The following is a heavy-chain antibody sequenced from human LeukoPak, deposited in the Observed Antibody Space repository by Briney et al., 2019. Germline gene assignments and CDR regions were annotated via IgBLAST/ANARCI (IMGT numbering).Heavy chain of an antibody. CDR2: INHSGST. V-gene: IGHV4-34*01. D-gene: IGHD3-22*01. Sequence: SETLSLTCAVYGGSLSGYYWSWIRQPPGKGLEWIGEINHSGSTNYNPSLKSRVTISVDTSKNQFSLKLSSVTAADTAVYYCASGQGGYDSSGYHYYYYYMDVWGQGTLVTVSS. CDR3: ASGQGGYDSSGYHYYYYYMDV. J-gene: IGHJ6*03. CDR1: GGSLSGYY.